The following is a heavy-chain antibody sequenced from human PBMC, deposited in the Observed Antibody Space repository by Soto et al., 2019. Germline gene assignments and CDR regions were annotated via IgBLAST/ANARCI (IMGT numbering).Heavy chain of an antibody. CDR2: INAGNGNT. CDR1: GYTFTSYA. V-gene: IGHV1-3*01. Sequence: GASVKVSCKASGYTFTSYAMHWVRQAPGQRLEWMGWINAGNGNTKYSQKFQGRVTITRDTSASTAYMELSSLKTEDTAVYYCAAGTGRTDFDYWGRGTLVTVSS. CDR3: AAGTGRTDFDY. D-gene: IGHD1-1*01. J-gene: IGHJ4*01.